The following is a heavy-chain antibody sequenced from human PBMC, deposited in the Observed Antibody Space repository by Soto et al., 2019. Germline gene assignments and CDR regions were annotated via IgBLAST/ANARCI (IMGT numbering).Heavy chain of an antibody. CDR3: AMYYGDSNNDAFDI. J-gene: IGHJ3*02. CDR2: INHSGST. CDR1: GGSFSGYY. Sequence: QVQLQQWGAGLLKPSETLSLTCAVYGGSFSGYYWSWIRQPPGKGLEWIGEINHSGSTNYNPSLKSRVTISVDTSKNQFSLKLSSVTDADTAVYYCAMYYGDSNNDAFDIWGQGTMVTVSS. D-gene: IGHD4-17*01. V-gene: IGHV4-34*01.